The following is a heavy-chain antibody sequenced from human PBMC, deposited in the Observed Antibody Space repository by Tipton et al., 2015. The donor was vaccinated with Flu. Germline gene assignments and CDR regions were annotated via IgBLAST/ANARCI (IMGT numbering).Heavy chain of an antibody. Sequence: GLVKPSETLSLTCTVSGGSINTRGSYWGWIRQPPGKGLEWIGSLYKSGSTYSNPSLKSRVNISVDTSKNQFSLRLSSVTAADTAVYFCARVFRFSGLPLVGAFDVWGQGTRVTVSS. CDR2: LYKSGST. CDR3: ARVFRFSGLPLVGAFDV. D-gene: IGHD6-25*01. J-gene: IGHJ3*01. V-gene: IGHV4-39*07. CDR1: GGSINTRGSY.